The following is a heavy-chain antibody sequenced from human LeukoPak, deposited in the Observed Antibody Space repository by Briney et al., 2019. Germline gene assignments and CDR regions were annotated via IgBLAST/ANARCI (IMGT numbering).Heavy chain of an antibody. Sequence: SVKGSCKASGGTFSSYVISWVRQAPGQGLEWMGRIIPILGIANYAQKFRGRVTITADKSTSTAYMELSSLRSEDTAVYYCASPPADYYDSRDYFDYWGQGTLVTVSS. CDR1: GGTFSSYV. J-gene: IGHJ4*02. V-gene: IGHV1-69*04. CDR2: IIPILGIA. D-gene: IGHD3-22*01. CDR3: ASPPADYYDSRDYFDY.